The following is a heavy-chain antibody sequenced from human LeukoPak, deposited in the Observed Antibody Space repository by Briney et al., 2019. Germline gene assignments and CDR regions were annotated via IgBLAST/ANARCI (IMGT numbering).Heavy chain of an antibody. CDR2: ISTIGIT. Sequence: TLSLTCTVSSGSISSSNYYWSWIRQPAGKGLEWIGRISTIGITNYNPSLNSRVTISIDTSKNQFSLKLSSVTAADTAVYYCARDRDGLDYWGQGTLVTVSS. V-gene: IGHV4-61*02. J-gene: IGHJ4*02. CDR3: ARDRDGLDY. D-gene: IGHD5-24*01. CDR1: SGSISSSNYY.